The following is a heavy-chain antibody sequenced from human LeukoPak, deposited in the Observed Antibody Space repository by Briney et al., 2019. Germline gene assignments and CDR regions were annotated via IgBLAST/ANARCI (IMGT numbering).Heavy chain of an antibody. CDR2: IHPEGDEK. J-gene: IGHJ4*02. V-gene: IGHV3-7*04. CDR1: GFTFGNFW. Sequence: GRSLRLSCVASGFTFGNFWMSWVRHSPGRGLEWVANIHPEGDEKYHAESVMGRFTISRDNAESSLFLQMNGLRAEDTAVYYCARGDAFSGDHWGQGTLVTVSS. CDR3: ARGDAFSGDH.